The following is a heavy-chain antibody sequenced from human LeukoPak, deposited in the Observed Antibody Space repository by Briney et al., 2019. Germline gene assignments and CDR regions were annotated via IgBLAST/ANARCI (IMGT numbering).Heavy chain of an antibody. Sequence: SETLSLTCTVSGGSFTTHYWSWIRQPPGKGLEWIVYISYIGSTNYNPSLKSRVTISIDTSKNEVSLMLTSVTAADTAVYYCASDSISINAFDAWGQGTMVTVSS. CDR1: GGSFTTHY. D-gene: IGHD3-10*01. CDR3: ASDSISINAFDA. CDR2: ISYIGST. J-gene: IGHJ3*01. V-gene: IGHV4-59*11.